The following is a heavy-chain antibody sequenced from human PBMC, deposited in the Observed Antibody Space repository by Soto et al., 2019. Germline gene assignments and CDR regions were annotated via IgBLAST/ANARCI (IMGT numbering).Heavy chain of an antibody. D-gene: IGHD6-6*01. CDR2: IGYSGAT. CDR3: GRGGSSSNYFD. V-gene: IGHV4-31*03. CDR1: GGSITSGGSF. J-gene: IGHJ5*02. Sequence: TLSLTCPVSGGSITSGGSFWSWIRQHPGQRPEWIAFIGYSGATSYNPSLASRVTISADTYKSQFSLNLRSVPAADTAVCYCGRGGSSSNYFD.